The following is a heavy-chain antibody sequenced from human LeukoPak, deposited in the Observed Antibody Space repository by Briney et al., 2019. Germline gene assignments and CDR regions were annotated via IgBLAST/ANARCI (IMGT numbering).Heavy chain of an antibody. CDR2: VYYSGST. CDR3: ARTIAAAATDPGYFDY. D-gene: IGHD6-13*01. Sequence: SETLSLTCTVSGGSISSYYWSWIRQPPGKGLEWIGYVYYSGSTNYNPSLKSRVTISVDTSKNQFSLKLSSVTAADTAVYYCARTIAAAATDPGYFDYWGQGTLVTVSS. CDR1: GGSISSYY. J-gene: IGHJ4*02. V-gene: IGHV4-59*01.